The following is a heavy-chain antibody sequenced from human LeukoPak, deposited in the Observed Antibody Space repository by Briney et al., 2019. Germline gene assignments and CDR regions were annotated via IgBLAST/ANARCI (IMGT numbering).Heavy chain of an antibody. J-gene: IGHJ4*02. D-gene: IGHD6-13*01. CDR1: GFTFSTYA. CDR3: AREGTQAAALDY. Sequence: PGGSLRLSCAASGFTFSTYAMHWVRQAPGKGLERVSAISSNGGSTYYAGSVKGRFTISRDNSKNTLYLQMGSLRAEDMAVYYCAREGTQAAALDYWGQGTLVTVSS. V-gene: IGHV3-64*02. CDR2: ISSNGGST.